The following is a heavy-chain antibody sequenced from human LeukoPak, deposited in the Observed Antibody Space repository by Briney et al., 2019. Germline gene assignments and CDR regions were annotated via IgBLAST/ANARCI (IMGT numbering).Heavy chain of an antibody. CDR3: ARDDYGDYNDAFDI. CDR2: INPNSGGT. CDR1: GYTFTGYY. D-gene: IGHD4-17*01. Sequence: ASVTVSCKASGYTFTGYYMHWVRQAPGQGLEWMGWINPNSGGTNYAQKFQGRVTMTRDTSISTAYMELSRLRSDDTAVYYCARDDYGDYNDAFDIWGQGTMVTVSS. V-gene: IGHV1-2*02. J-gene: IGHJ3*02.